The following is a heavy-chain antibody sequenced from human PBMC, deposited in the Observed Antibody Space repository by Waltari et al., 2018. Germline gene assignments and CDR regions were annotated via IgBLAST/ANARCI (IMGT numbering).Heavy chain of an antibody. J-gene: IGHJ4*02. Sequence: EVQLEESGGGLVQPGGSLRLSCAASGFTFSSYWMTWVRQAQGKGRELVDKIKKDGSGTYYAGALKVRFTSSRDNAKNSLYLQMNSLRAEDTVLYYWSRDHVFRGDFWSGYYDCWGQGTLVTVAS. CDR1: GFTFSSYW. CDR3: SRDHVFRGDFWSGYYDC. D-gene: IGHD3-3*01. V-gene: IGHV3-7*01. CDR2: IKKDGSGT.